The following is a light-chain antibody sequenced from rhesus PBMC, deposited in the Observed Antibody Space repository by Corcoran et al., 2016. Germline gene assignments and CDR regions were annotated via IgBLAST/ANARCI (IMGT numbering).Light chain of an antibody. V-gene: IGKV1S14*01. Sequence: DIQMTQSPSSLSASVGDTVTITCRASQGISNNLAWYQQKPGKVPKLLIYYAANLQSGVPSRFSGSGSGTDFTLTISSLQPEDFATYYCQHSYGTPTFGRGTKVEIK. J-gene: IGKJ4*01. CDR1: QGISNN. CDR3: QHSYGTPT. CDR2: YAA.